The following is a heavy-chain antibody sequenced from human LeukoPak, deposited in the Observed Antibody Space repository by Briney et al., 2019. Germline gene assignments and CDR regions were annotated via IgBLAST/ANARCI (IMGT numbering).Heavy chain of an antibody. CDR2: IYPGDADI. CDR3: ARLSGGSYYFDAFDI. J-gene: IGHJ3*02. D-gene: IGHD1-26*01. CDR1: GYIFTNYL. Sequence: SLKISCEASGYIFTNYLIGWVRQMPGKGLEWRGIIYPGDADIRYSQSFQGQVSISADKSISNAYLQWSGLKASDPAMYYCARLSGGSYYFDAFDIWGQGTLVTVSS. V-gene: IGHV5-51*01.